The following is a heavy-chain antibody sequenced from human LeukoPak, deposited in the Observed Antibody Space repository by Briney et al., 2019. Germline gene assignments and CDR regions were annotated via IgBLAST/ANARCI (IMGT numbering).Heavy chain of an antibody. Sequence: ASVKVSCKASGYTFTSYYMHWVRQAPGQGLEWMGIINPSGGSTSYAQKFQGRVTMTRDTSTSTVYMELSSLRSEDTAVYYCATDTGIAVAGTDNWFDPWGQGTLVTVSS. V-gene: IGHV1-46*01. CDR3: ATDTGIAVAGTDNWFDP. J-gene: IGHJ5*02. CDR1: GYTFTSYY. CDR2: INPSGGST. D-gene: IGHD6-19*01.